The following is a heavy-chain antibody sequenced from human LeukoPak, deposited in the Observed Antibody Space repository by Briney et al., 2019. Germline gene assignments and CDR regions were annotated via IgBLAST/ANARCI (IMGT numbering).Heavy chain of an antibody. CDR2: ISGSGGST. D-gene: IGHD3-16*01. V-gene: IGHV3-23*01. CDR3: ASPVTFGGVTIGAFDI. Sequence: QPGGSLRLSCAASGFTFSSYAMSWVRQVPGKGLEWVSAISGSGGSTYYADSVKGRFTISRDNSKNTLYLQMNSLRAEDTAVYYCASPVTFGGVTIGAFDIWGQGTMVTVSS. J-gene: IGHJ3*02. CDR1: GFTFSSYA.